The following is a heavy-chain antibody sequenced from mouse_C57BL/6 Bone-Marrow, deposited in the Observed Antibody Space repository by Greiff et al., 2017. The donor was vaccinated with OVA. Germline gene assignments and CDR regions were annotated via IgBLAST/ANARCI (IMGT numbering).Heavy chain of an antibody. CDR3: ARDSYYDYCDWYFDV. Sequence: EVQLVESGGGLVQPGGSLSLSCAASGFTFTDYYMSWVRQPPGKALEWLGFISNKANGSTTKYNSTVKGRFTISRDKSQSILYLQMNALRAEDNATYYCARDSYYDYCDWYFDVWGTGTTVTVSS. CDR2: ISNKANGSTT. V-gene: IGHV7-3*01. J-gene: IGHJ1*03. D-gene: IGHD2-4*01. CDR1: GFTFTDYY.